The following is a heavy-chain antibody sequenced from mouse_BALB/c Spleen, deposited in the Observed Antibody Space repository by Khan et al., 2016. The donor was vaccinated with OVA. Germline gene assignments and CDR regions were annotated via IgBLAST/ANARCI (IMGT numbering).Heavy chain of an antibody. D-gene: IGHD2-14*01. Sequence: EVQLQESGPSLVKPSQTLSLTCSVTGDSITTGYWNWIRKFPGNKLEYMGYIIYTGYTYYNPSLKSRISITRHTSNNQYYLRLNSVTDEDTATYXCARSTYRYAFVYWGQGTLVTVSA. CDR2: IIYTGYT. V-gene: IGHV3-8*02. J-gene: IGHJ3*01. CDR3: ARSTYRYAFVY. CDR1: GDSITTGY.